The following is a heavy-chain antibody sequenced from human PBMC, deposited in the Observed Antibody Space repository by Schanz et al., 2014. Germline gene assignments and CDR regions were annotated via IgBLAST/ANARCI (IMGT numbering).Heavy chain of an antibody. CDR1: GFSFSIFA. Sequence: EVQLVESGGGLVQPGGSLRLSCAASGFSFSIFAMTWVRQAPGKGLEWVSAISDSGTTTYYADSVKGRFTISRDNSKNTLDLQMNSLRAEDTAIYYCAKDLAAVGGFDYWGQGSLVTVSP. CDR3: AKDLAAVGGFDY. V-gene: IGHV3-23*04. J-gene: IGHJ4*02. D-gene: IGHD6-13*01. CDR2: ISDSGTTT.